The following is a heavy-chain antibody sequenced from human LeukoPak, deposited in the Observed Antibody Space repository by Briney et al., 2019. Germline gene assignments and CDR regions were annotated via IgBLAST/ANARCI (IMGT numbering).Heavy chain of an antibody. J-gene: IGHJ4*02. V-gene: IGHV1-69*05. Sequence: GASVKVSCKASGGTFSSYAISWVRQAPGQGLEWMGRIVPIFGTANYAQKFQGRVTITTDESTSTAYMELSSLRSEDTAVYYCAGGYSYGSFDSGGQGTLVTVPP. D-gene: IGHD5-18*01. CDR1: GGTFSSYA. CDR3: AGGYSYGSFDS. CDR2: IVPIFGTA.